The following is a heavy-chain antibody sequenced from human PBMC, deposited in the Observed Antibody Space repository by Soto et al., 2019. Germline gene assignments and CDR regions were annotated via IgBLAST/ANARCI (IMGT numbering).Heavy chain of an antibody. V-gene: IGHV1-69*13. CDR2: IIPIFGTA. CDR1: GGTFSSYA. D-gene: IGHD3-16*01. Sequence: SVKVSCKASGGTFSSYAISWVRQAPGQGLEWMGGIIPIFGTANYAQKFQGRVTITADESTSTAYMELSSLRSEDTAVYYCASLRLREYQLDYWGQGTLVTVSS. J-gene: IGHJ4*02. CDR3: ASLRLREYQLDY.